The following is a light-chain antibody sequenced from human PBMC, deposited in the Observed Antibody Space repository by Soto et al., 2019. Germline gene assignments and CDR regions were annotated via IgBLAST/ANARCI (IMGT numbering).Light chain of an antibody. Sequence: DIQMTQSPSTLSASVGDRVTITCRASQSINNYLAWYQQKPGKAPKLLIYKASTLESGVPSRFSGSGSGTEFTLSISSLQPDDFATYYCQQYESFPRTFVQGTKVEI. V-gene: IGKV1-5*03. CDR2: KAS. J-gene: IGKJ1*01. CDR1: QSINNY. CDR3: QQYESFPRT.